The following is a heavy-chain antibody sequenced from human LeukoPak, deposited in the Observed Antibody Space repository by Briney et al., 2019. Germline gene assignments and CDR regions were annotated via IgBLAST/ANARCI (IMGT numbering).Heavy chain of an antibody. V-gene: IGHV6-1*01. CDR3: ARRLTQYDCFDP. Sequence: SQTLSLTCAISGDSVSSNSVTWNWIRQSPSRGLEWLGRTYYRSTWYNDYAVSMRGRITVNPDTSKNQFSLHLNSVTPEDTAVYYCARRLTQYDCFDPWGQGILVTVSS. D-gene: IGHD2-2*01. CDR2: TYYRSTWYN. CDR1: GDSVSSNSVT. J-gene: IGHJ5*02.